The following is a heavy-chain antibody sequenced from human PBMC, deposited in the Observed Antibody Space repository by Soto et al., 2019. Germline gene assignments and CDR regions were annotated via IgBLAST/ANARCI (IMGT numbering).Heavy chain of an antibody. CDR2: IIPIFGTA. CDR1: GGTFSSYA. V-gene: IGHV1-69*13. J-gene: IGHJ6*02. Sequence: ASVKVSCKASGGTFSSYAISWVRQAPGQGLEWMGGIIPIFGTANYAQKFQGRVTITADESTSTAYVELSSLRSEDTAVYYCARCFFDWSYYYYGMDVWGQGTTVTVSS. CDR3: ARCFFDWSYYYYGMDV. D-gene: IGHD3-9*01.